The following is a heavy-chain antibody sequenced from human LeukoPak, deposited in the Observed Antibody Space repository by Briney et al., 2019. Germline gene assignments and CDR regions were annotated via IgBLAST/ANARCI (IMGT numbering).Heavy chain of an antibody. Sequence: SETPSLTCTVSGGSISSSSYYWGWIRHPPGKELEWIGSISYSGSTYYNPSLKSRVTISVDTSKNQFSLKLSSVTAANTAVYYCARLYPYNFWSGYDDYWGQGTLVTVSS. CDR3: ARLYPYNFWSGYDDY. CDR2: ISYSGST. J-gene: IGHJ4*02. D-gene: IGHD3-3*01. CDR1: GGSISSSSYY. V-gene: IGHV4-39*01.